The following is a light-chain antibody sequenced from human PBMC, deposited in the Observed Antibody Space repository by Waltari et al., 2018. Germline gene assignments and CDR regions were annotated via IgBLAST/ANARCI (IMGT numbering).Light chain of an antibody. CDR2: DAS. Sequence: DIVLTQSPGTLSLSPGERATLSCRASQSVSRTLAWYQQKPGQAPRLLIYDASRRATGIPDRFSGSGSGTDFSLTISRLEPEDFAWYCCQKYGTLPATFGQGTKVEIK. J-gene: IGKJ1*01. CDR3: QKYGTLPAT. CDR1: QSVSRT. V-gene: IGKV3-20*01.